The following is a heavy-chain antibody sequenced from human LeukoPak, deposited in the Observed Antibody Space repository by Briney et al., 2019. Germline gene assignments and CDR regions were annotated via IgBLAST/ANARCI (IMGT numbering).Heavy chain of an antibody. Sequence: SETLSLTCAVCGGSFSGYYWSWIRQPPGKGLEWIGEINHSGSTNYNPSLKSRVTISVDTSKNQFSLKLSSVTAADTAVYYCARGIGIAARRIAVGRPRAAFDIWGQGTMVTVSS. D-gene: IGHD6-6*01. V-gene: IGHV4-34*01. CDR3: ARGIGIAARRIAVGRPRAAFDI. CDR1: GGSFSGYY. CDR2: INHSGST. J-gene: IGHJ3*02.